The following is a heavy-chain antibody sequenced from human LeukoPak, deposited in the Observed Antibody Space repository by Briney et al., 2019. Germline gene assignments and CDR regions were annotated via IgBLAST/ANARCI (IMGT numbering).Heavy chain of an antibody. Sequence: GGSLRLSCAAPGFTFGSYSMNWVRQAPGEGLEWVSAISGSGGSTYYADSVKGRFTISRDNSKNTLYLQMNSLRAEDTAVYYCAKVSSGSYYFDYWGQGTLVTVSS. CDR3: AKVSSGSYYFDY. CDR2: ISGSGGST. J-gene: IGHJ4*02. CDR1: GFTFGSYS. V-gene: IGHV3-23*01. D-gene: IGHD1-26*01.